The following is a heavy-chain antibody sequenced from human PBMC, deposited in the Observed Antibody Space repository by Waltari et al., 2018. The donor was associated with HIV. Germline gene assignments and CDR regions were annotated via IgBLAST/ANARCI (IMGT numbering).Heavy chain of an antibody. CDR3: ARGSEYSGYADAFDI. D-gene: IGHD5-12*01. V-gene: IGHV3-53*02. CDR2: IYSGGST. Sequence: EVQLVETGGGLIQPGGSLRLSCAASEFTVSSDYMSWVRQAPGKGLEWGSVIYSGGSTYYADSVKGRFTISRDNSKNTLYLQMNSLRAEDTAIYYCARGSEYSGYADAFDIWGQGTMVTVSS. J-gene: IGHJ3*02. CDR1: EFTVSSDY.